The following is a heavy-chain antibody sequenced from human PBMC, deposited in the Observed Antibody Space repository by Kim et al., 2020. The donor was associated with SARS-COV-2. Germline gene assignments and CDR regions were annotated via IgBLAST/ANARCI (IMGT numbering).Heavy chain of an antibody. Sequence: ASVKVSCKASGYIFSNYAMNWVRQAPGQGLEWLGWINTNTGNPAYAQDFRGRFVFSLDSSVNTAYLHISSLRADDTAMYYCARDSSAHWAHPYWYFDLWGRGTLVTVSS. CDR3: ARDSSAHWAHPYWYFDL. CDR2: INTNTGNP. CDR1: GYIFSNYA. J-gene: IGHJ2*01. V-gene: IGHV7-4-1*01. D-gene: IGHD7-27*01.